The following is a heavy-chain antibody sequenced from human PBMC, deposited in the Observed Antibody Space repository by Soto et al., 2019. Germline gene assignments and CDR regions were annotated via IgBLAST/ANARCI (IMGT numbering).Heavy chain of an antibody. D-gene: IGHD3-10*01. CDR2: VNPIVSMS. Sequence: QVQLVQSGAEVMRPGSSVKVSCKASGDTFNFYSINWVRQAPGLGLEWMGRVNPIVSMSNYAQKFQGRVTXTXDXXTSTAYMELSSLRSEDTAIYYCASSYGSGYRAFDYWGQGALVTVSS. V-gene: IGHV1-69*02. CDR1: GDTFNFYS. J-gene: IGHJ4*02. CDR3: ASSYGSGYRAFDY.